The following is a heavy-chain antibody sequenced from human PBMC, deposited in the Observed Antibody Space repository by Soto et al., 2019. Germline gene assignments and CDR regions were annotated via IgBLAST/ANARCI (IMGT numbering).Heavy chain of an antibody. CDR1: GGSISGTTYY. V-gene: IGHV4-39*01. Sequence: PSETLSLTCTVSGGSISGTTYYWGWIRQPPGKGLEWIASIYYSGTTYYNSSLKSRVTISVDTSKNQFSLKLSSVTAADTAVYYCARLASSGGGRAFDYWGQGTLVTVSS. CDR2: IYYSGTT. D-gene: IGHD6-19*01. J-gene: IGHJ4*02. CDR3: ARLASSGGGRAFDY.